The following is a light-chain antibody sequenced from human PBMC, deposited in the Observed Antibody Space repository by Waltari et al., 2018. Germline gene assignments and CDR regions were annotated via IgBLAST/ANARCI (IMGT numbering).Light chain of an antibody. V-gene: IGKV1-5*03. J-gene: IGKJ2*01. CDR2: KAS. CDR1: QSISNW. CDR3: QQYNTYSS. Sequence: DIQMTQSPSSLSAFVGDTVTITCRASQSISNWLAWYQQKPGKPPILLIYKASILKGGVPSRFSGSGSGTQFTLTISSLQPGDVATYYCQQYNTYSSFGQGTNLEIK.